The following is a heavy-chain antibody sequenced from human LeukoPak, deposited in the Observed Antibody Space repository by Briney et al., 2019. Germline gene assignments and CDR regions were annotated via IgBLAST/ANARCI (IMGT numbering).Heavy chain of an antibody. D-gene: IGHD6-6*01. V-gene: IGHV3-48*01. CDR3: ARVGEYSSSYY. CDR2: ISSSSSSSSTI. Sequence: PGGSLRLSCAASGFTFSSYSMNWVRQAPGKGLEWVSYISSSSSSSSTIYYADSVKGRFTTSRDNAKNSLYLQMNSLRAEDTAVYYCARVGEYSSSYYWGQGTLVTVSS. J-gene: IGHJ4*02. CDR1: GFTFSSYS.